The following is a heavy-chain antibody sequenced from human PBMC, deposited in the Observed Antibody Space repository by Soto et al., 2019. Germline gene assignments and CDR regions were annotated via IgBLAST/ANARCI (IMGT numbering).Heavy chain of an antibody. J-gene: IGHJ6*02. D-gene: IGHD2-21*01. V-gene: IGHV4-59*01. CDR1: GDSISTYY. CDR2: IYYSGST. CDR3: AGFRWGSPYGMDV. Sequence: QVQLQESGPGLVKPSETLSLTCTVSGDSISTYYWSWIRQPPGKGLEWIGYIYYSGSTNYNPSLKSRVTISVDTSKNQFSLKLSSVTAADTAVYCCAGFRWGSPYGMDVWGQGTTVTVFS.